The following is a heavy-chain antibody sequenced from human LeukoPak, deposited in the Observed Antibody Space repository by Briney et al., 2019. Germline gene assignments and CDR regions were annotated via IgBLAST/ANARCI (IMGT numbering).Heavy chain of an antibody. D-gene: IGHD4/OR15-4a*01. J-gene: IGHJ5*02. CDR2: VYYSGSA. CDR1: GDSVTSGAFY. Sequence: PWETLSLTCNVSGDSVTSGAFYWAWIRQSPGKGLEWIGNVYYSGSAQYNPSLRGRVSISMDKTKNQFSLNLNSVSVTDTAIHYCARRDYAAWFDPWGQGTLVTVS. CDR3: ARRDYAAWFDP. V-gene: IGHV4-39*01.